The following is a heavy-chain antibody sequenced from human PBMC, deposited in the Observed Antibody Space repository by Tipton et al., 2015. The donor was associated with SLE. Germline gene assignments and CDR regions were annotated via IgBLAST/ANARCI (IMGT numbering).Heavy chain of an antibody. D-gene: IGHD2-8*01. J-gene: IGHJ6*02. V-gene: IGHV4-61*01. CDR2: VYYSGST. CDR1: GGSISSGSYY. Sequence: TLSLTCTVSGGSISSGSYYWSWIRQPPGKGLEWIGYVYYSGSTMYNSSLRSRVTMAVDTSKNQFSLNLTSVTAADTAVYYCARGMLTWRGAIIGVDVWGQGTTVNVSS. CDR3: ARGMLTWRGAIIGVDV.